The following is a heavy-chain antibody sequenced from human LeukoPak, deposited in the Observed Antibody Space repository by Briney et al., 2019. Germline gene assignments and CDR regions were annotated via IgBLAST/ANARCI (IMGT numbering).Heavy chain of an antibody. J-gene: IGHJ4*02. Sequence: SVKVSCKASGGTFSRYAISWVRQAPGQGLEWMGGIIPIFGTANYAQKFQGRVTITADESTSTAYMELSSLRSEDTAVYYCARGTGATTLSSDYWGQGTLVTVSS. CDR3: ARGTGATTLSSDY. CDR1: GGTFSRYA. V-gene: IGHV1-69*13. D-gene: IGHD1-26*01. CDR2: IIPIFGTA.